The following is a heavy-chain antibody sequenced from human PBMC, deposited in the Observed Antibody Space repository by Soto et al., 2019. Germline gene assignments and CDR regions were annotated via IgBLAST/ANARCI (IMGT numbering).Heavy chain of an antibody. CDR3: ARVHVTVVAGSTFDY. J-gene: IGHJ4*01. V-gene: IGHV4-38-2*02. CDR1: GYSISGDSY. CDR2: IYPGGTT. Sequence: SETLSLTCTVSGYSISGDSYSACLRQPRGKGPEWIASIYPGGTTFYNPSLKSRITISVDTSNNQVSLKLTSVTAADTAVYYCARVHVTVVAGSTFDYWGHGTLVTVSS. D-gene: IGHD6-19*01.